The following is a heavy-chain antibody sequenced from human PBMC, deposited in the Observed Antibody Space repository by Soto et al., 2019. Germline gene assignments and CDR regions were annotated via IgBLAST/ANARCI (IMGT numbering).Heavy chain of an antibody. D-gene: IGHD3-3*01. CDR2: IYYSGST. Sequence: SETLSLTCTVSGGSISSYYWSWIRQPPGKGLEWIGYIYYSGSTNYNPSLKSRVTISVDTSKNQFSLKLSSVTAADTAVYYCAREASYYDFWSGYQPHACDIWGQGTMVTVSS. V-gene: IGHV4-59*01. CDR3: AREASYYDFWSGYQPHACDI. CDR1: GGSISSYY. J-gene: IGHJ3*02.